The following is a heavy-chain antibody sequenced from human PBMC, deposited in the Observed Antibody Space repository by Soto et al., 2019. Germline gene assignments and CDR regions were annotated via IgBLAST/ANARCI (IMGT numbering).Heavy chain of an antibody. CDR3: ARERPPHGDYEGH. CDR1: GFSFSSYS. CDR2: ITSRSSYI. D-gene: IGHD4-17*01. Sequence: EVQLVESGGGLVKPGGSLRLSCAASGFSFSSYSMNWVRQAPGKGLEWVSSITSRSSYIFYADAVTGRFAISRDNAKNSLYLQMNSLSAEDTAVYYCARERPPHGDYEGHWGQGTLVTVSS. V-gene: IGHV3-21*01. J-gene: IGHJ4*02.